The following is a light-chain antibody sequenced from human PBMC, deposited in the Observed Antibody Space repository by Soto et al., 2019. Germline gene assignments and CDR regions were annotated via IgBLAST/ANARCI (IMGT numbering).Light chain of an antibody. Sequence: EIVLTQSPGTLSLSPGERATLSCRAIQSVSTNYLPWYHQKPGQAPRLLIYGASNRATGTPDRFSGSGSGTDFTLTISSLEPEDFAVYYCQQYGSSGTFGQGTKVDIK. V-gene: IGKV3-20*01. CDR2: GAS. J-gene: IGKJ1*01. CDR1: QSVSTNY. CDR3: QQYGSSGT.